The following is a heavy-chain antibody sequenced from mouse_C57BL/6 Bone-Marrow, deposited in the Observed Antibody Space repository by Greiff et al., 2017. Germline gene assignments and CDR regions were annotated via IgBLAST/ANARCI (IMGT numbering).Heavy chain of an antibody. CDR1: GYTFTGYW. D-gene: IGHD2-2*01. CDR2: ILPGGGST. V-gene: IGHV1-9*01. CDR3: AREDGYGDYFDY. Sequence: QVQLQQSGAELMKPGASVKLSCKATGYTFTGYWIEWVKQRPGHGLEWIGEILPGGGSTNYNEKFKGKATFTADPSSNTAYMQLSSLTTEDSAIYYCAREDGYGDYFDYWGQGTTLTVSS. J-gene: IGHJ2*01.